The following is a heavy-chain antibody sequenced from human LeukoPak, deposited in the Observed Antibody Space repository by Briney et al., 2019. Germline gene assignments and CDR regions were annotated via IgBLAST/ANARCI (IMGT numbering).Heavy chain of an antibody. CDR3: AKGAYDFWSGYKYNWFDP. D-gene: IGHD3-3*01. CDR1: GFTFSDYY. J-gene: IGHJ5*02. CDR2: ISSSSSYT. V-gene: IGHV3-11*05. Sequence: PGGSLRLSCAASGFTFSDYYMSWIRQAPGKGLEWVSYISSSSSYTNYADSVKGRFTFSRDNSKNTLYLQMNSLRAEDTAVYYCAKGAYDFWSGYKYNWFDPWGQGTLVTVSS.